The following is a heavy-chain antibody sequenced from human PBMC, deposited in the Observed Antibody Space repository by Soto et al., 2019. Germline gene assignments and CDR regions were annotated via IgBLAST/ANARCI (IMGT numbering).Heavy chain of an antibody. J-gene: IGHJ6*02. CDR2: IYPTGST. Sequence: SETLSLTCTVSGSISSGGYSWSWIRQSPEKGLEWLGCIYPTGSTYYHPSLKSRVTISIDTSRNQFSLNLTSVTAADTAVYYCARAPPGPPPPWVLWGQATTVTASS. CDR3: ARAPPGPPPPWVL. CDR1: GSISSGGYS. V-gene: IGHV4-30-2*06. D-gene: IGHD3-10*01.